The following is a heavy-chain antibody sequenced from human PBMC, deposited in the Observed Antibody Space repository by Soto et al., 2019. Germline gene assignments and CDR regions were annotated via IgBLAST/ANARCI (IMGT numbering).Heavy chain of an antibody. J-gene: IGHJ6*02. Sequence: ASVKGSCKASGYTFTSYAMHRVRQAPGQRLEWMGWINAGNGNTKYSQKFQGRVTITRDTSASTAYMELSSLRSEDTAVYYCARDPSYYGMDVWGQGTTVTVSS. V-gene: IGHV1-3*01. CDR2: INAGNGNT. CDR3: ARDPSYYGMDV. CDR1: GYTFTSYA.